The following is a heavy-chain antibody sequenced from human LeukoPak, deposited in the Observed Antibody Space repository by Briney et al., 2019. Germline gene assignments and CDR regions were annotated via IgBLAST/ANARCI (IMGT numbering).Heavy chain of an antibody. CDR1: GYTFTSYA. CDR3: ARGTTVMVTY. D-gene: IGHD5-18*01. V-gene: IGHV1-3*01. J-gene: IGHJ4*02. CDR2: VNPGNGNT. Sequence: ASVKVSCKASGYTFTSYAMHWVRQAAGQRLEWMGWVNPGNGNTKYSQKFQGRVTISRDTSASTAYMELSSLRSEDTAVYYCARGTTVMVTYWGQGTLVTVSS.